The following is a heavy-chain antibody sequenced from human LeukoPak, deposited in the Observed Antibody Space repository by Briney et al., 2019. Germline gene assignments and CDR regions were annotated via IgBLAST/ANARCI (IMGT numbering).Heavy chain of an antibody. J-gene: IGHJ2*01. D-gene: IGHD3-22*01. CDR2: IYWDDDK. CDR1: GFSLSTSGVG. Sequence: SGPTLVNPTQTLTLTCTFSGFSLSTSGVGVGWIRQPPGKALEWLALIYWDDDKRYSPSLKSRLTITKDTSKNQVVLTMTNMDPVDTATYYCAHRRGPRGSSGYSATNWYFDLWGRGTLVTVSS. V-gene: IGHV2-5*02. CDR3: AHRRGPRGSSGYSATNWYFDL.